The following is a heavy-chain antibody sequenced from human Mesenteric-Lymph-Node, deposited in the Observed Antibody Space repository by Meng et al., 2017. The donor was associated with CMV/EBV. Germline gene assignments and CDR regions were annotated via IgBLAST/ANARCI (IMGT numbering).Heavy chain of an antibody. CDR2: MNPNNGNT. D-gene: IGHD2-2*01. CDR1: GYTFTSFD. V-gene: IGHV1-8*03. Sequence: ASVKVSCKASGYTFTSFDINWVRQATGQGLEWLGWMNPNNGNTAYAQKFQGRVTITRSTSISTAYMELSGLRSDDTAVYYCARAMYQALLGDYWGQGTLVTVSS. CDR3: ARAMYQALLGDY. J-gene: IGHJ4*02.